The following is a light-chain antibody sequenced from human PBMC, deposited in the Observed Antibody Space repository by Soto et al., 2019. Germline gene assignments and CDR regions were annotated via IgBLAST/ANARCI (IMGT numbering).Light chain of an antibody. CDR1: SSNIGASYD. CDR2: GNS. V-gene: IGLV1-40*01. J-gene: IGLJ2*01. CDR3: QSYDSSLSSSV. Sequence: QSVLTQPPSVSGAPGQRVTISCTGSSSNIGASYDVHWYQHLPGTAPKLLIYGNSNRPSGVPDRFSGSKSGTSASLAITGLQPEDEADYFCQSYDSSLSSSVFGGGTKLTVL.